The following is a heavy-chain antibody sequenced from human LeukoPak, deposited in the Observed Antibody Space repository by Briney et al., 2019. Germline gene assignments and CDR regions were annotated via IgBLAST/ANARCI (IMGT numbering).Heavy chain of an antibody. D-gene: IGHD3-22*01. CDR3: AKGSGKYYDSSGYYY. J-gene: IGHJ4*02. Sequence: GGSLRLSCAASGFTFSSYAMSWVRQAPGKGLGWVSAISGSGGSTYNADSVKGRFTISRDNSKNTLYLQMNSLRAEDTAVYYCAKGSGKYYDSSGYYYWGQGTLVTVSS. CDR2: ISGSGGST. V-gene: IGHV3-23*01. CDR1: GFTFSSYA.